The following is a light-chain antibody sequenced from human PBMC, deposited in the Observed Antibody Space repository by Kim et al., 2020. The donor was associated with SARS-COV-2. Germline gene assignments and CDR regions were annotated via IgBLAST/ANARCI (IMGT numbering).Light chain of an antibody. Sequence: PGQTASIACSGDKLGDKCACWYEQKPGRGPVLVIYQDSMRPSRIRERFSGSNSGNTATLTISGTQAMDEADYYCQAWDSSAAFWVFGGGTRLTVL. CDR2: QDS. J-gene: IGLJ3*02. CDR3: QAWDSSAAFWV. CDR1: KLGDKC. V-gene: IGLV3-1*01.